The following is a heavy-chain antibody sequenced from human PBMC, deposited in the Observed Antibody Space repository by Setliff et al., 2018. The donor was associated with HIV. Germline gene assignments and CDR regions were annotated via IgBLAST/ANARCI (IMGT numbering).Heavy chain of an antibody. D-gene: IGHD6-13*01. CDR3: AARKLSAAAFDD. J-gene: IGHJ4*02. CDR1: GYSLSTAYY. V-gene: IGHV4-38-2*01. CDR2: VYHSGIT. Sequence: PSETLSLTCAVSGYSLSTAYYWGWIRQPPGKGLAWIGSVYHSGITYYNPSLKSRITISVDTSKNEFSLRLTSVTAADSAMYFCAARKLSAAAFDDWGQGTLVTVSS.